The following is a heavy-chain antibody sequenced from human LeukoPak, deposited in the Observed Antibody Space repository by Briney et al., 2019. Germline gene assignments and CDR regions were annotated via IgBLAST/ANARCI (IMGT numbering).Heavy chain of an antibody. D-gene: IGHD3-10*01. J-gene: IGHJ4*02. V-gene: IGHV5-51*01. CDR1: GYNFASSW. CDR2: IYPGDSDT. Sequence: GESLKISCKGSGYNFASSWIAWVRQVPGKGLEWMGIIYPGDSDTRYSPSFQGQVTISADKSISTAYLQWSSLKASDTAMYYCARSATGPLGYWGQGTLVTVSS. CDR3: ARSATGPLGY.